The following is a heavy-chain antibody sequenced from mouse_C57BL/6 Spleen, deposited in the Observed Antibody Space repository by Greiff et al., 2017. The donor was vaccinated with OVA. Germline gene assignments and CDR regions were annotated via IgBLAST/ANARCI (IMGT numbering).Heavy chain of an antibody. CDR1: GYTFTSYW. V-gene: IGHV1-64*01. CDR3: ARTYYYGSSGWYFDV. D-gene: IGHD1-1*01. J-gene: IGHJ1*03. Sequence: VQLQQPGAELVKPGASVKLSCKASGYTFTSYWMHWVKQRPGQGLEWIGMIHPNSGSTNYNEKFKSKATLTVDKSSSTAYMQLSSLTSEDSAVYYCARTYYYGSSGWYFDVWGTGTTVTVSS. CDR2: IHPNSGST.